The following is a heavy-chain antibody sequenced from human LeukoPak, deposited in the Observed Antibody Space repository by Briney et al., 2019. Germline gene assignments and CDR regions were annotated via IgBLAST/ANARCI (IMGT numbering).Heavy chain of an antibody. CDR3: ARWGYGSGDSRGFDP. Sequence: PSETLSLTCAAYGGSFSGYWWNWIRQPPGKGPEWIGEINRDGNTKYNPSLKSRVTISIDTSMNQFSLKLRSVAAADTAVYYCARWGYGSGDSRGFDPWGQGIRVTVSS. J-gene: IGHJ5*02. CDR2: INRDGNT. CDR1: GGSFSGYW. D-gene: IGHD3-10*01. V-gene: IGHV4-34*01.